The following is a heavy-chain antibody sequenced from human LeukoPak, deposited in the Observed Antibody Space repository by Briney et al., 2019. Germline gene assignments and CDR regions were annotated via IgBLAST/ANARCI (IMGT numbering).Heavy chain of an antibody. D-gene: IGHD2-8*01. CDR3: ARGGLRVMVYRLYYMDV. CDR2: ISTHNGKT. Sequence: ASVKVSCKASGYPFSTYGISWVRQAPGQGLQWMAWISTHNGKTDYAQNFQDRVTVTRDTSTSTVYMELRSLRSDDMAVYYCARGGLRVMVYRLYYMDVWGKGTTVTVSS. J-gene: IGHJ6*03. V-gene: IGHV1-18*03. CDR1: GYPFSTYG.